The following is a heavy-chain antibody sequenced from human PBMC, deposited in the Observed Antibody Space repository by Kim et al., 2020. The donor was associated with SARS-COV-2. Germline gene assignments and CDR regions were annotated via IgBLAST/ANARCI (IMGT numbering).Heavy chain of an antibody. Sequence: SETLSLTCSVSGGSISSSDYYWGWIRQPPGKGLEWIATIYYSGSTYYNPSLKGRVTISVDTSKKQFSLRLSSVTAADAAVDYCASHLRNWYFDLWGRGTL. CDR3: ASHLRNWYFDL. V-gene: IGHV4-39*01. J-gene: IGHJ2*01. CDR1: GGSISSSDYY. CDR2: IYYSGST.